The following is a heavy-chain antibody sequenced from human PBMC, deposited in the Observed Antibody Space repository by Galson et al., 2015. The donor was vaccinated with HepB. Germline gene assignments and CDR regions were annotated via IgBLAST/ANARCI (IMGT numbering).Heavy chain of an antibody. CDR1: GFIFSDYY. CDR2: IRSNSDYI. V-gene: IGHV3-11*05. D-gene: IGHD3-3*01. CDR3: ARDHPYDFWSGRLDV. Sequence: SLRLSCAASGFIFSDYYMSWIRQAPGKGLEWVSSIRSNSDYIYYADSVKGRFTISRDNAKNSLYLQMNSLRAEDTAVYYCARDHPYDFWSGRLDVWGKGTTVTVSS. J-gene: IGHJ6*04.